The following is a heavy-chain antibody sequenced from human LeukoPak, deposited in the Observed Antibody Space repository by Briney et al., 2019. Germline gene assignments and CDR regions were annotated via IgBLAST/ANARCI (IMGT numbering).Heavy chain of an antibody. V-gene: IGHV4-59*01. CDR2: IYYSGST. Sequence: SETLSLTCTVSGGSISSYYWSWIRQPPGKGLEWIGYIYYSGSTNYSPSLKSRVTISVDTSKNQFSLKLSSVTAADTAVYYCARAGDSSGYSPLPFDYWGQGTLVTVSS. CDR3: ARAGDSSGYSPLPFDY. J-gene: IGHJ4*02. CDR1: GGSISSYY. D-gene: IGHD3-22*01.